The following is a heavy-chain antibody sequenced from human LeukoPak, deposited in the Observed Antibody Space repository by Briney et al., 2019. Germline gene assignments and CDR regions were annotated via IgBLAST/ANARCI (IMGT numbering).Heavy chain of an antibody. CDR1: GYTFTCYY. V-gene: IGHV1-2*02. Sequence: ASVKVSCKASGYTFTCYYMHWVRQAPGQGLEWMGWINPNSGGTNYAQKFQGRVTMTRDTSISTAYMELSRLRSDDTAVYYCASLDIVVVPAATYNWFDPWGQGTLVTVSS. CDR3: ASLDIVVVPAATYNWFDP. CDR2: INPNSGGT. J-gene: IGHJ5*02. D-gene: IGHD2-2*01.